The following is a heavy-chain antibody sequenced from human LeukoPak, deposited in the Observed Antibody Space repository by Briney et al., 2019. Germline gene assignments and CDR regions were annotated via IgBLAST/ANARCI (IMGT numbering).Heavy chain of an antibody. CDR1: GFTVSSNY. V-gene: IGHV3-53*01. D-gene: IGHD2-2*01. CDR3: AKSRCSSTSCSFDY. Sequence: GGSLRLSCAASGFTVSSNYMSWVRQAPGKGLEWVSVIYSGGSTYYADSVKGRFTISRDNSKNTLYLQMNSLRAEDTAVYYCAKSRCSSTSCSFDYWGQGTLVTVSS. J-gene: IGHJ4*02. CDR2: IYSGGST.